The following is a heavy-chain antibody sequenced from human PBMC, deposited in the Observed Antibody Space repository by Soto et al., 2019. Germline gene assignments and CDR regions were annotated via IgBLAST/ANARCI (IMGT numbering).Heavy chain of an antibody. D-gene: IGHD3-16*02. J-gene: IGHJ3*02. Sequence: ASVKVSCKASGYTFTSYGISWVRQAPGQGLEWMGWISAYNGNTNYAQKLQGRVTMTTDTSTSTAYMELRSLRSDDTAVYYCARDHDYIWGSYRSNDAFDSWGQGTRVT. CDR1: GYTFTSYG. CDR2: ISAYNGNT. V-gene: IGHV1-18*01. CDR3: ARDHDYIWGSYRSNDAFDS.